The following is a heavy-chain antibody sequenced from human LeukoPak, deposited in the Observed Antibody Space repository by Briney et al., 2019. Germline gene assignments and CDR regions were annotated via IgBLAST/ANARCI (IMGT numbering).Heavy chain of an antibody. CDR2: IYYSGST. CDR3: ARGYCSGGSCYSNWFDP. CDR1: GGSINNYW. Sequence: SETLSLTCTVSGGSINNYWWSWIRQPPGKGLEWIGYIYYSGSTYYNPSLKSRVTISVDTSKNQFSLKLSSVTAADTAVYYCARGYCSGGSCYSNWFDPWGQGTLVTVSS. D-gene: IGHD2-15*01. J-gene: IGHJ5*02. V-gene: IGHV4-59*12.